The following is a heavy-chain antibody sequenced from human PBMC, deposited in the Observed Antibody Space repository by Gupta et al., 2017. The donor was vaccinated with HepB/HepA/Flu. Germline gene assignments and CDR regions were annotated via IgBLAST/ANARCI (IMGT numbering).Heavy chain of an antibody. CDR3: AKDQEKEIVVVPAAMSPGV. CDR2: ISGSGGST. CDR1: GFTFRSYA. D-gene: IGHD2-2*01. Sequence: EVQLLESGGGLVQPGGSLRLSCAAPGFTFRSYAMSWVRPAPGKGLEWVSAISGSGGSTYYADSVKGRFTISRDNSKNTLYLQMNSLRAEDTAVYYCAKDQEKEIVVVPAAMSPGVWGQGTTVSVSS. J-gene: IGHJ6*02. V-gene: IGHV3-23*01.